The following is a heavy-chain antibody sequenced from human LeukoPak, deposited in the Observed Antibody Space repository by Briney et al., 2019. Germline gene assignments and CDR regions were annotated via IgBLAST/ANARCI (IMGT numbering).Heavy chain of an antibody. J-gene: IGHJ4*02. CDR1: GYTFTSYD. V-gene: IGHV1-8*01. D-gene: IGHD3-10*01. Sequence: ASVKVSCAASGYTFTSYDINWVRQATGQGLEWMGWMNPNSGNTGYAQKFQGRVTMTRNTSISTAYMELSSLRSEDTAVYYCASPVMVRGVSAFDYWGQGTLVTVSS. CDR3: ASPVMVRGVSAFDY. CDR2: MNPNSGNT.